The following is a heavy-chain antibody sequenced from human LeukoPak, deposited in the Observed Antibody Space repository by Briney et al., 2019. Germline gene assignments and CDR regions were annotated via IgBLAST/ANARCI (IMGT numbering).Heavy chain of an antibody. CDR2: IIPIFGTA. V-gene: IGHV1-69*05. CDR1: GGTFSSYA. CDR3: APTAEAYTSWWKV. D-gene: IGHD3-16*01. Sequence: GASVKVSCKASGGTFSSYAISWVRQAPGQGLEWMGGIIPIFGTANYAQKFQGRVTITTDESTSTAYMELSSLRSEDTAVYYCAPTAEAYTSWWKVWGQGTLVTVSS. J-gene: IGHJ4*02.